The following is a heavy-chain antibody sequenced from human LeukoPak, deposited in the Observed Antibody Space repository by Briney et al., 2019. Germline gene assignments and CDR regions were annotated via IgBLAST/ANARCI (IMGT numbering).Heavy chain of an antibody. J-gene: IGHJ4*02. CDR3: ARLGTTSSNY. CDR1: GGSFSGYY. V-gene: IGHV4-34*01. D-gene: IGHD4-17*01. Sequence: SETLSLTCAVYGGSFSGYYWSWIRQPPGKGLEWIGEINHSGSTNYNPSLKSRVTISVDTSKNQFSLKLSSVTAADTAVYYCARLGTTSSNYWGQGTLVTVSS. CDR2: INHSGST.